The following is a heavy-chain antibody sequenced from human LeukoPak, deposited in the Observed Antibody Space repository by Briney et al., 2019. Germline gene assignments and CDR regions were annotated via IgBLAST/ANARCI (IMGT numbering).Heavy chain of an antibody. CDR3: AREEVVPAATRFDH. D-gene: IGHD2-2*01. Sequence: PGGSLRLSCAASGFTFSSYWMSWVRQAPGKGLKWVANIKQDGSEKYYVDSVKGRFTISRDNAKNSLYLQMNSLRAEDTAVYYCAREEVVPAATRFDHWGQGTLVTVSS. CDR2: IKQDGSEK. V-gene: IGHV3-7*01. J-gene: IGHJ4*02. CDR1: GFTFSSYW.